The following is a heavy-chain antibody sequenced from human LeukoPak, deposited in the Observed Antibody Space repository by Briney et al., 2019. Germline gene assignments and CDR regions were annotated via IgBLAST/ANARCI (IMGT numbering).Heavy chain of an antibody. J-gene: IGHJ4*02. V-gene: IGHV1-46*01. CDR2: INPSGGST. CDR1: GYTFTSYY. D-gene: IGHD3-22*01. Sequence: ASVKVSCKASGYTFTSYYMHWARQAPGQGLEWMGIINPSGGSTSYAQKFQGRVTMTRDTSTSTVYMELSSLRSEDTAVYYCARAGAAYYYDSSGFYLDYWGQGTLVTVSS. CDR3: ARAGAAYYYDSSGFYLDY.